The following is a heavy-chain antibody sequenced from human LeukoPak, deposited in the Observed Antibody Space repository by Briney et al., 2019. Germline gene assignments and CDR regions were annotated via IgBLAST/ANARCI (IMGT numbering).Heavy chain of an antibody. CDR2: ISGSGGST. CDR3: AKDYGGYNWNLYYFDY. Sequence: GGSLRLSCAASGFTFSSHAMSWVRQAPGKGLEWVSGISGSGGSTYYADSVEGRFTISRDNSKNILYLQMNTLRAEDTAVYYCAKDYGGYNWNLYYFDYWGQGTLVTVSS. D-gene: IGHD1-7*01. J-gene: IGHJ4*02. CDR1: GFTFSSHA. V-gene: IGHV3-23*01.